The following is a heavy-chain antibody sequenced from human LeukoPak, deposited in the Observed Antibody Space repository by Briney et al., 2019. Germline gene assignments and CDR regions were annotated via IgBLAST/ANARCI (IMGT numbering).Heavy chain of an antibody. D-gene: IGHD2-15*01. CDR3: ARDVDGGYCSGGSCRDY. V-gene: IGHV1-69*05. CDR1: GGTFSSYA. Sequence: AVKVSCKASGGTFSSYAISGVGQAPGQGREWMGRIIPIFCTANYVQKFQGRVTITTDESTSTAYMHLSGLRSEDTAVYYCARDVDGGYCSGGSCRDYWGQGNLVTVSS. J-gene: IGHJ4*02. CDR2: IIPIFCTA.